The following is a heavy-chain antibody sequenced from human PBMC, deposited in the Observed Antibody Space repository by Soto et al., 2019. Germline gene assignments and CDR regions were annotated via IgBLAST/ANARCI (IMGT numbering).Heavy chain of an antibody. CDR3: AIARVADSSLDH. J-gene: IGHJ4*01. D-gene: IGHD3-3*01. V-gene: IGHV3-30*01. CDR1: GFTFSNNA. Sequence: PGGSLRLSCVGSGFTFSNNAMHWVRQAPGKGPEWVAFISYDSSEIFYADSVKGRFTISRDNPENTLFLHMNSPRADDTAVYYCAIARVADSSLDHWGQGILVTVSS. CDR2: ISYDSSEI.